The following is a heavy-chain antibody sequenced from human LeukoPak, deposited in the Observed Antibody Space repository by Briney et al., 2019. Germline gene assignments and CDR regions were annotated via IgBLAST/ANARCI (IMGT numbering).Heavy chain of an antibody. CDR1: GYTFTSYY. Sequence: ASVKVSCKASGYTFTSYYMHWVRQAPGQGLEWMGIINPSGGSTSYAQKFQGRVTMTRDTSTSTVYMELSSLRSEDTAVYYCARDSRYCSSTGCYLTTGYYMDVWGKGTTVTISS. CDR3: ARDSRYCSSTGCYLTTGYYMDV. D-gene: IGHD2-2*01. J-gene: IGHJ6*03. CDR2: INPSGGST. V-gene: IGHV1-46*01.